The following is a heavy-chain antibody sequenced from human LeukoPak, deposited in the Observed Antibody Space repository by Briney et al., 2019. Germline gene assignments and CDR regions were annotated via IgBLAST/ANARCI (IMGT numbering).Heavy chain of an antibody. D-gene: IGHD4-17*01. CDR2: ISSSGSTI. J-gene: IGHJ6*02. CDR3: ARPGDYVYYYYYGMDV. V-gene: IGHV3-11*04. CDR1: GFTFSDYY. Sequence: GGSLRLSCAAPGFTFSDYYMSWIRQAPGKGLEWVSYISSSGSTIYYADSVKGRFTISRDNAKNSLYLQMNSLRAEDTAVYYCARPGDYVYYYYYGMDVWGQGTTVTVSS.